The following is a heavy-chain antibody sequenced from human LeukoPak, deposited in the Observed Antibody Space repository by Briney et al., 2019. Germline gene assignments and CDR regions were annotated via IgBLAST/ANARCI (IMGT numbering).Heavy chain of an antibody. CDR2: ISGSGGST. D-gene: IGHD5-18*01. CDR3: ARFGPGYSYGYDYFDY. J-gene: IGHJ4*02. Sequence: GGSLRLSCAASGFTFSSYAMSWVRQAPGKGLEWVSAISGSGGSTYYADSVKGRFTISRDNSKNTLYLQMNSLRAEDTAVYYCARFGPGYSYGYDYFDYWGQGTLVTVSS. V-gene: IGHV3-23*01. CDR1: GFTFSSYA.